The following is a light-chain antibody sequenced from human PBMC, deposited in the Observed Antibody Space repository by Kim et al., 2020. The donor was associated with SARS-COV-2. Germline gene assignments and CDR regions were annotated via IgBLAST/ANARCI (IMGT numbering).Light chain of an antibody. CDR3: QQYYSYPRT. CDR2: AAS. J-gene: IGKJ1*01. V-gene: IGKV1-8*01. CDR1: QGISSS. Sequence: AIRMTQSPSSLSASTGDRVTIPCRASQGISSSLAWYQQKPGKAPKLLIYAASTLQSGVPSRFSGSGSGTDFTLTISCLQSDDFATYYCQQYYSYPRTFGQGTKVEIK.